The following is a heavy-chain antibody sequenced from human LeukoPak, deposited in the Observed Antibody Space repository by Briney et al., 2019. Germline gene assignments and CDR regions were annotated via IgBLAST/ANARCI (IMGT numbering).Heavy chain of an antibody. Sequence: GGSLRLSCAASGFTFTSYWMHWVRQAPGKGLEWVANIKQDGSEKYYVDSVKGRFTISRDNAKNSLYLQMNSLRAEDTAVYYCARDLSGSYYYDYWGQGTLVTVSS. V-gene: IGHV3-7*01. CDR2: IKQDGSEK. CDR3: ARDLSGSYYYDY. J-gene: IGHJ4*02. D-gene: IGHD1-26*01. CDR1: GFTFTSYW.